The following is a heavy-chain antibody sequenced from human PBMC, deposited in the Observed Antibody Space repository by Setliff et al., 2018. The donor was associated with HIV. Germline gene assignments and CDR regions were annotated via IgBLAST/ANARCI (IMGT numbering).Heavy chain of an antibody. CDR2: IPFSGST. D-gene: IGHD3-10*01. V-gene: IGHV4-30-4*08. CDR1: GGSITYSSYY. CDR3: ARDKLGGRYGSGSYYWFDP. J-gene: IGHJ5*02. Sequence: PSETLSLTCTVSGGSITYSSYYWGWIRQPPGKGLEWIGYIPFSGSTFYNPSLKSRLFISVDTSKNQFSLNLNSVTAADKAVYYRARDKLGGRYGSGSYYWFDPWGQGTLVTVSS.